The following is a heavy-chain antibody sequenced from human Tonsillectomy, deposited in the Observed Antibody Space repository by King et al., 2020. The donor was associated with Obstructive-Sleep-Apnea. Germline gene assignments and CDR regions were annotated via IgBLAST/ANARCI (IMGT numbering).Heavy chain of an antibody. V-gene: IGHV3-9*01. CDR1: GFTFDDYA. Sequence: VQLVESGGGLVQPGRSLRLSCAASGFTFDDYAMHWVRQAPGKGLEWVSGISWNSGSIGYADSVKGRFTISRDNAKNSLYLQMNSLRAEDTALYYCAKEYGDYAFFDYWGQGTLVTVSS. CDR2: ISWNSGSI. CDR3: AKEYGDYAFFDY. D-gene: IGHD4-17*01. J-gene: IGHJ4*02.